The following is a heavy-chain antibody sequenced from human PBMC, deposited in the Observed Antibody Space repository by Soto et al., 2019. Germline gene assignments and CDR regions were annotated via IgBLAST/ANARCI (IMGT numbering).Heavy chain of an antibody. CDR1: GLSFSSSA. V-gene: IGHV3-30-3*01. CDR3: ARHSDHRLVRGWLDP. CDR2: ISHDGSHE. J-gene: IGHJ5*02. Sequence: QGQLLESGGGVVQPGRSLRLSCAASGLSFSSSAMHWVRQAPGKGLEWVAMISHDGSHEYYGDSVKGRFSVSRDNSHNILHLQLNSLRVADTAVYFCARHSDHRLVRGWLDPWGQGPLVTVSS. D-gene: IGHD3-10*01.